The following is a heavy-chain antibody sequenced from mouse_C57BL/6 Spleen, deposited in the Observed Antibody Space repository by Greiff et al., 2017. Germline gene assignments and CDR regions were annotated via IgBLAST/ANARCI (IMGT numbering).Heavy chain of an antibody. Sequence: QVQLQQSGAELVRPGASVKLSCKASGYTFTDYYINWVKQRPGQGLEWIARIYPGSGNTYYNEKFKGKATLTAEKSSSTAYMQLSSLTSEDSAVYFCAREAGPYAMDYWGQGTSVTVSS. CDR2: IYPGSGNT. J-gene: IGHJ4*01. D-gene: IGHD3-2*02. V-gene: IGHV1-76*01. CDR3: AREAGPYAMDY. CDR1: GYTFTDYY.